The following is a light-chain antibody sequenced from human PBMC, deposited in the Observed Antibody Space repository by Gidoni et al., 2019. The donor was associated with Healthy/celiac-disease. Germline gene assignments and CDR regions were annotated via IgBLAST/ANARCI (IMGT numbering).Light chain of an antibody. CDR2: AVS. CDR1: SSDVGGYNY. CDR3: SSYAGSRV. V-gene: IGLV2-8*01. Sequence: QSALTQPPSASGSPGQSVTISCTGTSSDVGGYNYVSWYQQHPGKAPKLMIYAVSKRPSGVPDRFSGSTSGNTASLTVSGLQAEDEADYYCSSYAGSRVFGGGTKLTVL. J-gene: IGLJ2*01.